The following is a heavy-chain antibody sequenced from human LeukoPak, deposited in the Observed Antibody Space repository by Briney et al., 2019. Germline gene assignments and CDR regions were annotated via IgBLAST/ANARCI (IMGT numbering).Heavy chain of an antibody. CDR2: INHSGST. CDR3: ARGLVVVVAATRVWFDP. Sequence: SETLSLTCAVYGGSFSGYYWSWIRQPPGKGLEGIGEINHSGSTNYNPSLKSRVTISVDTSKNQFSLKLSSVTAADTAVYYCARGLVVVVAATRVWFDPWGQGTLVTVSS. D-gene: IGHD2-15*01. CDR1: GGSFSGYY. J-gene: IGHJ5*02. V-gene: IGHV4-34*01.